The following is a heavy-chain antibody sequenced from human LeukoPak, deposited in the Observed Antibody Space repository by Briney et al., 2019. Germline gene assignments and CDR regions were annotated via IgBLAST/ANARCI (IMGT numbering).Heavy chain of an antibody. CDR3: ARDLDYDILTGSFDY. V-gene: IGHV3-48*03. J-gene: IGHJ4*02. D-gene: IGHD3-9*01. CDR2: ISSSGSTI. Sequence: GGSLRLSCAASGFTFSSYEMNWVRQAPGKGLEWVSYISSSGSTIYYADSVKGRFTISRDNAKNSLYLQMNSLRAEDTAVYYCARDLDYDILTGSFDYWGQGTLVTVSS. CDR1: GFTFSSYE.